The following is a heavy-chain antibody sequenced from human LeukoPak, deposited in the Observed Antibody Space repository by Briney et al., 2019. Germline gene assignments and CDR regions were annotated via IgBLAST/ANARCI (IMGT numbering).Heavy chain of an antibody. CDR3: ATGNLGDYGRDAFDI. J-gene: IGHJ3*02. CDR2: IYYSGST. CDR1: GGSISSGGYY. D-gene: IGHD4-17*01. V-gene: IGHV4-31*03. Sequence: PSETLSLTCTVSGGSISSGGYYWSWIRQHPGKGLEWIGYIYYSGSTYYNPSLKSRVTISVDTSKNQISLKLSSVTAADTAVYYCATGNLGDYGRDAFDIWGQGTMVTVSS.